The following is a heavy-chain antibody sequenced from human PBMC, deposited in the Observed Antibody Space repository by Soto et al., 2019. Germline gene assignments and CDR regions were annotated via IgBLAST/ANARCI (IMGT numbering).Heavy chain of an antibody. CDR1: GCSISSGGYY. J-gene: IGHJ5*02. Sequence: SETLSLTCTVSGCSISSGGYYWSWIRQHPGKGLEWIGYIYYSGSTYYNPSLKSRVTISVDTSKNQFSLKLSSVTAADTAVYYCARNGLSDILTGYYRDWFDPWGQGTLVTVSS. CDR3: ARNGLSDILTGYYRDWFDP. D-gene: IGHD3-9*01. CDR2: IYYSGST. V-gene: IGHV4-31*03.